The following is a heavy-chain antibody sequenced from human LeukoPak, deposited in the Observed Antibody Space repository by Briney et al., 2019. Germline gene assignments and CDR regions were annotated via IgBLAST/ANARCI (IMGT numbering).Heavy chain of an antibody. CDR3: TTDFGEPTDY. D-gene: IGHD3-16*01. CDR1: GFTFSNAW. Sequence: PGGSLRLSCAASGFTFSNAWMTWVRQAPGKGLEWVSRIKSKTDGGTTHYGAPVKGRFTISRDDSKNTLYLQMISVKTEDTAMYYCTTDFGEPTDYWGQGTLVTVSS. CDR2: IKSKTDGGTT. J-gene: IGHJ4*02. V-gene: IGHV3-15*05.